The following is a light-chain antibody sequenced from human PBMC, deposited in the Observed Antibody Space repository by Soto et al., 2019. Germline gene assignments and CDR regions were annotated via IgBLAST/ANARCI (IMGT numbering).Light chain of an antibody. CDR3: HQYNNWPPIT. V-gene: IGKV3-15*01. Sequence: EIVLTQSPGTLSLSPGERATLSCRAIQSVSNNYLAWYQQKPGQAPRLLIYGASTRATGIPARFSGSGSGTEFTLTISSLQSEDFAVYYCHQYNNWPPITFGQGTRLENK. CDR1: QSVSNN. CDR2: GAS. J-gene: IGKJ5*01.